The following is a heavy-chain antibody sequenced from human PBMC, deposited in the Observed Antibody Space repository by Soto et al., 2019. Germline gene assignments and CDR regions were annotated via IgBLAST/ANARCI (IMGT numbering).Heavy chain of an antibody. CDR2: VNPTGGST. CDR3: DRHLAAGDS. Sequence: GASVKVSCKASGYTFTSYYIHWVRQAPGQGLEWMAIVNPTGGSTNYAQKFQGRVTVTFDTSTSTVFMELNSLRYEDTAVYYCDRHLAAGDSWGQGTLVTVSS. V-gene: IGHV1-46*03. J-gene: IGHJ4*02. CDR1: GYTFTSYY. D-gene: IGHD6-25*01.